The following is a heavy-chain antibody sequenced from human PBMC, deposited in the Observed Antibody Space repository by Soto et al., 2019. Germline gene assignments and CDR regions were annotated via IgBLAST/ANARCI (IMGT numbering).Heavy chain of an antibody. D-gene: IGHD3-22*01. CDR3: ARQSSYDSAHYHYWFDP. CDR2: NDYSGNT. Sequence: QVQLQESGPGLVKPSETLSLTGTVSGGSVSSATDYWTWIRQPPGKGLEWIGYNDYSGNTDRNPSLMSRVTISIDTSKNQFSLTLSSVTAADTAVYSCARQSSYDSAHYHYWFDPWGRGILVTVSS. V-gene: IGHV4-61*01. CDR1: GGSVSSATDY. J-gene: IGHJ5*02.